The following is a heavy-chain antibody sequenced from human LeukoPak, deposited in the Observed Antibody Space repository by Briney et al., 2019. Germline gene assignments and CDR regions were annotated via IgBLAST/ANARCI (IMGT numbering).Heavy chain of an antibody. J-gene: IGHJ5*02. CDR1: GFTFSSYW. V-gene: IGHV3-74*01. Sequence: PGGSLRLSCAASGFTFSSYWMHWVRHAPGKGLVWVSRINSDGSSTSYADSVKGRFTISRDNAKNTLYLQMNSLRAEDTAVYYCARGRGSTSRPNWFDPWGQGTLVTVSS. CDR3: ARGRGSTSRPNWFDP. D-gene: IGHD2-2*01. CDR2: INSDGSST.